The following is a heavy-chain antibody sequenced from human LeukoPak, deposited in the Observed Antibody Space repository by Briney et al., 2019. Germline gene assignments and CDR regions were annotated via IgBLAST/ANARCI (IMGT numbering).Heavy chain of an antibody. Sequence: GASVKVSCKVSGYTLTELSMHWVRQATGKGLEWMGGFDPEDDEAIYTQKFQGRVTMTEDTSTDTAYMELSSLRSDDTAVYYCAADEGFLLSNWGQGTLVTVSS. D-gene: IGHD2-15*01. CDR2: FDPEDDEA. CDR1: GYTLTELS. CDR3: AADEGFLLSN. J-gene: IGHJ4*02. V-gene: IGHV1-24*01.